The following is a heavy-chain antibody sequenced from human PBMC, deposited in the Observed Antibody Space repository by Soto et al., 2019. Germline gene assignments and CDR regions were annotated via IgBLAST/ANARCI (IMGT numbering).Heavy chain of an antibody. CDR2: FKHSGGT. CDR1: VESFSDYY. J-gene: IGHJ4*02. CDR3: AGQVVGCAVTQE. Sequence: VHLQQGGAGLLKPSETLSLTCAVYVESFSDYYWSWIRQAPGEGLEWIGEFKHSGGTNYNPSLKNRVTLCAETSKSQLFLTLTSVTAADTALYYFAGQVVGCAVTQEWGQGTLVTVSS. D-gene: IGHD2-21*02. V-gene: IGHV4-34*02.